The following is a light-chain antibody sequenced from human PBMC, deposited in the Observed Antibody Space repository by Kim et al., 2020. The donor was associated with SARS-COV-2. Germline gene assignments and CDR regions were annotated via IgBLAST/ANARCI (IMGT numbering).Light chain of an antibody. CDR3: CSYAGSSTLYVI. CDR2: EVS. Sequence: SITISCTGTSSDVGSYHLVSWYQQHPGKAPKLMIYEVSKRPSGVSNRFSGSKSGNTASLTISGLQAEDEADYYCCSYAGSSTLYVIFGGGTQLTVL. J-gene: IGLJ2*01. V-gene: IGLV2-23*02. CDR1: SSDVGSYHL.